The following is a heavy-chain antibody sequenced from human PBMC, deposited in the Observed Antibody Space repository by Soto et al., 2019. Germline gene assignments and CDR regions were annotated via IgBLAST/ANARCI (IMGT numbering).Heavy chain of an antibody. CDR2: IDPSDSYT. V-gene: IGHV5-10-1*01. D-gene: IGHD3-10*01. CDR3: ARHVKRIYYTPFAQ. J-gene: IGHJ4*02. Sequence: GKGREWMGRIDPSDSYTNYNPSFQGHVTISADKSFSTAFLQWSSLRASDTAMFFCARHVKRIYYTPFAQWGQGTLVPVSS.